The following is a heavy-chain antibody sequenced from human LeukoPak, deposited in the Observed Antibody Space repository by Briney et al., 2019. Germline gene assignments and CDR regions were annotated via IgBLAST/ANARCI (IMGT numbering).Heavy chain of an antibody. Sequence: ASVKVSCKASGYTFTSNYIHWVRQAPGRGLEWMGMIYPRDGSTSYAQKFQGRVTVTRDTSASTVHMELSGLRSEDTAVYYCARDQEGFDYWGQGTLVTVSS. V-gene: IGHV1-46*01. CDR3: ARDQEGFDY. CDR2: IYPRDGST. J-gene: IGHJ4*02. CDR1: GYTFTSNY.